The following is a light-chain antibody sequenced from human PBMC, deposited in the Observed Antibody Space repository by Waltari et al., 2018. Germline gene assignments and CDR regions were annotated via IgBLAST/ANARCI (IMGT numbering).Light chain of an antibody. J-gene: IGKJ1*01. V-gene: IGKV3-20*01. CDR2: GSS. CDR1: QSVSRTL. Sequence: EIVLTQSPGTLSLSPGERATLSCRASQSVSRTLAWYQQKPGQAPRLLLYGSSSRATVIPDRFSGSGSGTDFSLTISRLEPEDFAVYYCQHYVRLPATFGQGTKVEIK. CDR3: QHYVRLPAT.